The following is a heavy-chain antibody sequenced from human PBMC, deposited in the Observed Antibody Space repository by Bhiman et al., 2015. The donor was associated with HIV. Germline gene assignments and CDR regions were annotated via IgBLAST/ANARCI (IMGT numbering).Heavy chain of an antibody. J-gene: IGHJ6*02. CDR3: ARTGVRVFGVVMYYGMDV. D-gene: IGHD3-3*01. CDR1: GFTFSNYA. Sequence: QVQLVESGGGVVQPGRSLRLSCAASGFTFSNYAMHWVRQAPGKGLEWVAVISYDGSNKYYADSVKGRFTISRDNAKNSLYLQMNSLRAEDTAVYYCARTGVRVFGVVMYYGMDVWGQGTTVTVSS. CDR2: ISYDGSNK. V-gene: IGHV3-30-3*01.